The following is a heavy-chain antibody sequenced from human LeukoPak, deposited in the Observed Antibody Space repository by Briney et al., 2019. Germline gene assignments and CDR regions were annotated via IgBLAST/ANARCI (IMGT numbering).Heavy chain of an antibody. V-gene: IGHV1-18*01. CDR3: ARDRKGSSWFLDY. D-gene: IGHD6-13*01. CDR2: ISIYTGNT. CDR1: GYTFSSSG. J-gene: IGHJ4*02. Sequence: ASVKVSCKASGYTFSSSGVSWVRQAPGQGLEWMGWISIYTGNTNYAQKLQGRVTMTTDTSTSTAYMELRSLRSDDTAVYYCARDRKGSSWFLDYWGQGTLVTVSS.